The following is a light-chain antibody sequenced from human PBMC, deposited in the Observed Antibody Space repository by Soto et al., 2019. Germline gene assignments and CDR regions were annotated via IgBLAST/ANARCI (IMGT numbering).Light chain of an antibody. CDR2: EVN. CDR1: SSDVGFDNY. V-gene: IGLV2-8*01. Sequence: QSALTQPPSASGSPGQSVTISCTGTSSDVGFDNYVSWYQQHPGKAPKLIIYEVNKRSSGVPYRFSGSKSGNPASLTVSGLQAEDEAEYHCSSYAGRTTFGFGTGTKLTVL. CDR3: SSYAGRTTFG. J-gene: IGLJ1*01.